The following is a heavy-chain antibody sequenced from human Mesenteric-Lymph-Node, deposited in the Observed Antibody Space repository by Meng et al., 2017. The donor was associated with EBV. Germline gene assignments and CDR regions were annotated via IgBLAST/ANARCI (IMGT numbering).Heavy chain of an antibody. CDR2: IYHSSGTT. V-gene: IGHV4-4*02. J-gene: IGHJ4*02. CDR1: GGDISSSSW. D-gene: IGHD6-13*01. CDR3: ARLPPTTGYGTARSY. Sequence: QVQMQGSGPGLVKPSGTLALTCPGSGGDISSSSWWSWVRQPPGKGLEWLGEIYHSSGTTNYNPSLKSRVTISLDKSKNQFSLNLSSVTAADTAVYYCARLPPTTGYGTARSYWGQGTLVTVSS.